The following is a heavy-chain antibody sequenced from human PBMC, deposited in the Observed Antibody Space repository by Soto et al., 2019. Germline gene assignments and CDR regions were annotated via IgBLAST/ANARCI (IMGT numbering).Heavy chain of an antibody. J-gene: IGHJ3*02. CDR1: GFTVSSNY. CDR2: ISGSGGST. D-gene: IGHD5-12*01. Sequence: EVQLVESGGGLILPGGSLRLSCAASGFTVSSNYMSWVRQAPGKGLEWVSAISGSGGSTYYADSVKGRFTISRDNSKNTLYLQMNSLRAEDTAVYYCAKNSGYDRVDAFDIWGQGTMVTVSS. V-gene: IGHV3-23*04. CDR3: AKNSGYDRVDAFDI.